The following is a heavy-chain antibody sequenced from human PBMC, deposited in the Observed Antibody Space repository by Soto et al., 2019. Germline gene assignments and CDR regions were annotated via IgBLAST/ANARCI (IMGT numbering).Heavy chain of an antibody. J-gene: IGHJ4*02. V-gene: IGHV3-23*01. CDR1: GFSFSTYA. CDR3: ANDRAGYSSSRVYFEY. D-gene: IGHD6-13*01. Sequence: DVQLLESGGGLVKPGGSLRLSCAASGFSFSTYAMGWVRRAPGKGLEWVSTISGTGGTTYYADSVKGRFTVSRDTSRKMLYLQMSSLRGEDRATYCCANDRAGYSSSRVYFEYWGLGTPVSVSS. CDR2: ISGTGGTT.